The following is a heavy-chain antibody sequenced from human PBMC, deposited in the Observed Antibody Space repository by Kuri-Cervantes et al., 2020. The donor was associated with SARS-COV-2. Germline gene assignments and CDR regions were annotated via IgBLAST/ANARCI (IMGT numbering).Heavy chain of an antibody. CDR2: INPNSGGT. CDR3: ATGMVRGVIQSYYYGMDV. D-gene: IGHD3-10*01. J-gene: IGHJ6*02. Sequence: ASVKVSFKATGYTFSGYYIYWVRQAPGQGLEWMGWINPNSGGTNYAQKFQGWVTMTRDTSLSTAYMELSRLRSDDTAVYYCATGMVRGVIQSYYYGMDVWGQGTTVTVSS. CDR1: GYTFSGYY. V-gene: IGHV1-2*04.